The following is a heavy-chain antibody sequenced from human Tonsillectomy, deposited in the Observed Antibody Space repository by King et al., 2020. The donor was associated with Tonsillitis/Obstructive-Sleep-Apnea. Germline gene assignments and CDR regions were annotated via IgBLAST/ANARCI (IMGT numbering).Heavy chain of an antibody. J-gene: IGHJ4*02. V-gene: IGHV4-4*07. D-gene: IGHD2-15*01. CDR1: GGPISSFY. CDR3: ARGDCSGGSCYGPDY. Sequence: QLQESGQGLVKPSETLSLTCTVSGGPISSFYWSWLRQPAGKGLAWIGRIYTRGSTNYNPSLKSRDTMSVDTSKNQFSLKLSSVTAADTAVYYCARGDCSGGSCYGPDYWGQGTLVTVSS. CDR2: IYTRGST.